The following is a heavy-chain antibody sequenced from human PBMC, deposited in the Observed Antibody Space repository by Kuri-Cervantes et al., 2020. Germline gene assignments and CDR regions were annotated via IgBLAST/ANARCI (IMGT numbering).Heavy chain of an antibody. CDR1: GFTFSGYS. CDR2: ISSSSSYI. Sequence: GESLKISCAASGFTFSGYSMNWVRQAPGKGLEWVSSISSSSSYIYYADSVKGRFTISRDNAKNSLYLQLNSLRVEDTAVYYCARDRVGGYSYGSAPYWGQGTLVTVSS. D-gene: IGHD5-18*01. J-gene: IGHJ4*02. V-gene: IGHV3-21*01. CDR3: ARDRVGGYSYGSAPY.